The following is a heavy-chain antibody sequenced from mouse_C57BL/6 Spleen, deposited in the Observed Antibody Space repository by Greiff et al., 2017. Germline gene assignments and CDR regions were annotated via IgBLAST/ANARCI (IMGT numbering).Heavy chain of an antibody. CDR2: IYPGDGDT. V-gene: IGHV1-80*01. Sequence: VQLQQSGAELVKPGASVKISCKASGYAFSSYWMNWVKQRPGKGLEWIGQIYPGDGDTNYNGKFKGKATLTADKSSSTAYMQLSSLTSEDSAVYFCARLSTTVVAHFDYWGQGTTLTVSS. D-gene: IGHD1-1*01. CDR3: ARLSTTVVAHFDY. J-gene: IGHJ2*01. CDR1: GYAFSSYW.